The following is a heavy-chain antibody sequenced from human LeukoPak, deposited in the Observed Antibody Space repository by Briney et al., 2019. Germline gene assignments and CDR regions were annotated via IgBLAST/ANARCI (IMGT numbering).Heavy chain of an antibody. CDR3: ARGAEADDAFDI. D-gene: IGHD6-19*01. V-gene: IGHV3-66*01. Sequence: ETLSLTCAVYGGSFSGYYWSWIRQAPGKGLEWVSVIYSGGIAYYADSVKGRFTISRDNSRNTLYLQMNSLRAEDTAVYYCARGAEADDAFDIWGQGTMVTVSS. J-gene: IGHJ3*02. CDR2: IYSGGIA. CDR1: GGSFSGYY.